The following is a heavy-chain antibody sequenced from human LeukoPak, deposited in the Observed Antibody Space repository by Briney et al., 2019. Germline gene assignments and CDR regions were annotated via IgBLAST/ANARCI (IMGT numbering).Heavy chain of an antibody. Sequence: SETLSLTCAVYGGSFSGYYWSWIRQPPGKGLEWIGEINHSGSTNYNPSLKSRVTISVDTSKNQFSLKLSSVTAADTAVYYCARDRSTALTTGAFDYWGQGTLVTVPS. CDR1: GGSFSGYY. CDR3: ARDRSTALTTGAFDY. V-gene: IGHV4-34*01. CDR2: INHSGST. J-gene: IGHJ4*02. D-gene: IGHD4-17*01.